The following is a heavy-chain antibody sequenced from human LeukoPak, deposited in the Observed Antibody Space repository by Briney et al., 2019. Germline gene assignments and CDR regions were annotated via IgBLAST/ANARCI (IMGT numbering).Heavy chain of an antibody. J-gene: IGHJ4*02. CDR1: EATLTGYA. CDR2: FIPIFGTA. Sequence: GASVKVSCKASEATLTGYALAGLRQAPEQGLEWLGGFIPIFGTANYAQKFQGRVTITADESTSTAYMELSSLRSEDTAVYYCARGSSRDGYNTAFDYWGQGTLVTVSS. V-gene: IGHV1-69*13. CDR3: ARGSSRDGYNTAFDY. D-gene: IGHD5-24*01.